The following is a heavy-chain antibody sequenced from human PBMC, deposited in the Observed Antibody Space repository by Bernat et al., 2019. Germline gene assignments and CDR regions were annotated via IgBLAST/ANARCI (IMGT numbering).Heavy chain of an antibody. CDR2: IIPILGIA. CDR3: ARDGDYGGKLFDY. V-gene: IGHV1-69*04. Sequence: QVQLVQSGAEVKKPGSSVKVSCKASGGTFSSYAISWVRQAPGQGLEWMGRIIPILGIANYAQKFQGRVTITADKSTSTAYMELSSLRSEDTAVYYCARDGDYGGKLFDYWGQGTLVTVSS. J-gene: IGHJ4*02. CDR1: GGTFSSYA. D-gene: IGHD4-23*01.